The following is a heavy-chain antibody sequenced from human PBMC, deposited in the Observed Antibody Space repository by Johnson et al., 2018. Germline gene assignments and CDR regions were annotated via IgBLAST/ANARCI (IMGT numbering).Heavy chain of an antibody. V-gene: IGHV3-33*01. CDR2: IWFDASHE. CDR1: GYTFRNHA. D-gene: IGHD6-13*01. CDR3: ARDGQQLAPYTMDV. Sequence: VQLLESGGGVVQPGGSLRLSCEASGYTFRNHAMHWVRQAPGKGLEWVAQIWFDASHEYYADSVNGRFSISRDNSKNTVFLQMNSLRDVDTAVYYCARDGQQLAPYTMDVWGQGTTVTVSS. J-gene: IGHJ6*02.